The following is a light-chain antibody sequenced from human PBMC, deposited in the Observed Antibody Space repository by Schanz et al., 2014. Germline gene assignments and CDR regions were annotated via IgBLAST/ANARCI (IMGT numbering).Light chain of an antibody. CDR1: SSDVGGYNY. Sequence: QSALTQPASVSGSPGQSITISCTGTSSDVGGYNYVSWYQQHPGKAPKLMIYDVTKRPSGVPDRFSGSKSGNTASLTISGLQAEDEADYYCSSYTPSSTTLYVFGTGTKLTVL. V-gene: IGLV2-14*01. J-gene: IGLJ1*01. CDR2: DVT. CDR3: SSYTPSSTTLYV.